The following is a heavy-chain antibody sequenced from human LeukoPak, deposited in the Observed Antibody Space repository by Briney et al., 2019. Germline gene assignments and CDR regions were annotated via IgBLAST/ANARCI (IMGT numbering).Heavy chain of an antibody. CDR1: GFTFSSYS. Sequence: GGSLRLSCAASGFTFSSYSMNWVRQAPGKGLEWVSSISSSSSYIYYADSVKGRFTISRDNAKNSLYLQMNSLRAEDTAVYYCARVDCSGGSCFYYFDYWGQGTLVTVSS. D-gene: IGHD2-15*01. V-gene: IGHV3-21*01. J-gene: IGHJ4*02. CDR3: ARVDCSGGSCFYYFDY. CDR2: ISSSSSYI.